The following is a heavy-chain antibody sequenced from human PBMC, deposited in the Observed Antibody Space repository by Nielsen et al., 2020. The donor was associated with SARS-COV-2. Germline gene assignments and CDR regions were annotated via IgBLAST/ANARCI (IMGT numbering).Heavy chain of an antibody. J-gene: IGHJ4*02. V-gene: IGHV4-4*07. CDR2: IYYSGST. Sequence: SETLSLTCTVSGGSISTYYWSWIRQPAGKGLEWIGRIYYSGSTNYNPSLKSRVTISVDTSKNQFSLKLSSVTAADTAVYYCARDRLFNYPLDYWGQGTLVTVSS. D-gene: IGHD3-22*01. CDR3: ARDRLFNYPLDY. CDR1: GGSISTYY.